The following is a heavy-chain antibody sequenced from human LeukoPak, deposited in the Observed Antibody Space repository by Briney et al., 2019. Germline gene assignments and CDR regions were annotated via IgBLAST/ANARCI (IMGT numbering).Heavy chain of an antibody. V-gene: IGHV3-23*01. Sequence: GGSLRLSCAASGFIFSSYAMSWVRQAPGKGLEWVSAISGSGGSTYYADSVKGRFTISRDNSKNTLYLQMNSLRAEDTAVYYCAKDRWSSTSMRWFDPWGQGTLVTVSS. J-gene: IGHJ5*02. CDR2: ISGSGGST. CDR3: AKDRWSSTSMRWFDP. CDR1: GFIFSSYA. D-gene: IGHD2-2*01.